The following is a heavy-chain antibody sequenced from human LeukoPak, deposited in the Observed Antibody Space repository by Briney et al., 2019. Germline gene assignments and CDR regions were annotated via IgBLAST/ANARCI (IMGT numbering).Heavy chain of an antibody. D-gene: IGHD6-19*01. J-gene: IGHJ4*02. V-gene: IGHV3-21*01. CDR3: ARDPGRSGWDY. CDR1: GFTFSSYS. Sequence: GGSLRLSCAASGFTFSSYSMNWVRQAPGKGLEWVSSISSSSSYIYYADSVKGRFTISRDNAKDSLFLQMNSLRAEDTAVYYCARDPGRSGWDYWGQGALVTVSS. CDR2: ISSSSSYI.